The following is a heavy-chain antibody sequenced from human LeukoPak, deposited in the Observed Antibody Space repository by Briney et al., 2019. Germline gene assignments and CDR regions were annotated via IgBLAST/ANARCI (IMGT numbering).Heavy chain of an antibody. J-gene: IGHJ4*02. Sequence: ASVKVSCKASGYTFTGYYMHWVRKAPGQGLEWMGWINPNSGGTNYAQKFQGRVTMTRDTSISTAYMELSRLRSDDTAVYYCARDRELLDLNFDYCGQGTLVTVSS. CDR2: INPNSGGT. V-gene: IGHV1-2*02. CDR1: GYTFTGYY. CDR3: ARDRELLDLNFDY. D-gene: IGHD1-26*01.